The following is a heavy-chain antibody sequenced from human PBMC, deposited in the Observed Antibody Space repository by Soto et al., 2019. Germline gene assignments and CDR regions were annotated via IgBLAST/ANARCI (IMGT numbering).Heavy chain of an antibody. Sequence: QVQLQESGPGLVKPSQTLSLTCTVSGGSFTSGSYFWRWLRQLPGRGLEWVGYIYDSGSTFYRPSLKSRVNILMDRSKNQFPLELNSVTSADTAVYYCTRRPLGLVSDIWGQGKVVTVSS. D-gene: IGHD4-17*01. CDR2: IYDSGST. CDR3: TRRPLGLVSDI. V-gene: IGHV4-31*03. J-gene: IGHJ3*02. CDR1: GGSFTSGSYF.